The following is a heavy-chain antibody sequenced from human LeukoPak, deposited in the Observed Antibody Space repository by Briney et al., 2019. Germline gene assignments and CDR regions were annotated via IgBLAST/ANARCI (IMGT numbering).Heavy chain of an antibody. D-gene: IGHD4-17*01. CDR1: GFTFDDYG. CDR3: ARGGYGDYPPDY. CDR2: INWNGGST. V-gene: IGHV3-20*01. J-gene: IGHJ4*02. Sequence: GGSLRLPCAASGFTFDDYGMSWVRQAPGKGLEWVSGINWNGGSTGYADSVKGRFTISRDNAKNSLYLQMNSLRAEDTALYHCARGGYGDYPPDYWGQGTLVTVSS.